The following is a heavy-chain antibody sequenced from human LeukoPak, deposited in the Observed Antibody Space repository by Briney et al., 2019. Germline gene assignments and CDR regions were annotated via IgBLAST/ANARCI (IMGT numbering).Heavy chain of an antibody. J-gene: IGHJ4*02. V-gene: IGHV1-69*02. CDR2: IIPILGIA. D-gene: IGHD2-2*01. CDR1: GGTFSSYT. CDR3: ARGPYPYCSSTSCYSY. Sequence: SVKVSCKASGGTFSSYTISWVRQAPGQGLELMGRIIPILGIANYAQKFQGRVTITADKSTSTAYMELSSLRSEDTAVYYCARGPYPYCSSTSCYSYWGQGTLVTVSS.